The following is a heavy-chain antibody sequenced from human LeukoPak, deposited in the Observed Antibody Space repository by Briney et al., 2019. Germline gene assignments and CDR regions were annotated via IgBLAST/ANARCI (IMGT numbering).Heavy chain of an antibody. CDR2: IFHSGST. Sequence: SETLSLTSTVSGGSISTYYWSWIWQPPGKGLEWIGYIFHSGSTYYNPSLKSRVTISVDTSKNQFSLKLSSVTAADTAVYYCARSPHNYYGMDVWGQGTTVTVSS. V-gene: IGHV4-59*12. CDR3: ARSPHNYYGMDV. J-gene: IGHJ6*02. CDR1: GGSISTYY.